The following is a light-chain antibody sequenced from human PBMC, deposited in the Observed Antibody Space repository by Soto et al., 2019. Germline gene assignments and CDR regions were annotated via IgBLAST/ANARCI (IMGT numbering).Light chain of an antibody. Sequence: QSALTQPASVSGSPGQSITISCTGTSSDVGNYNLVSWYRQHPGKAPRLMIYEGSKRPSGVSNRFYGPKSGNTASLTISGLQAEDEADYYCCSYAGSSTFYVFGTGTKLTVL. CDR2: EGS. CDR1: SSDVGNYNL. J-gene: IGLJ1*01. CDR3: CSYAGSSTFYV. V-gene: IGLV2-23*01.